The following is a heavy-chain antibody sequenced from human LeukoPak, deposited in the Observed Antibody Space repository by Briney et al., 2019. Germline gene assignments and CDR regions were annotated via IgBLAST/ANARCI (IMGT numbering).Heavy chain of an antibody. V-gene: IGHV4-39*01. J-gene: IGHJ4*02. Sequence: SETLSLTCTVSVGSFSSSRYFWGWIRQPPGKGLEWIGSIYYSGSTYYNPSVESRVTISVDTSKNQFSLKLNSVTAADTAVYCCARHGGLKYGGYEKRFDYWGQGTLVTVSS. D-gene: IGHD5-12*01. CDR1: VGSFSSSRYF. CDR2: IYYSGST. CDR3: ARHGGLKYGGYEKRFDY.